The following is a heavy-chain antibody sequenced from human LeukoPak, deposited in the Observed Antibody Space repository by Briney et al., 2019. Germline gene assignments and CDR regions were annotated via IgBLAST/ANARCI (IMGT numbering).Heavy chain of an antibody. CDR3: ARGWDGYYNPWFGY. Sequence: SETLSLTCAVYGGSFSGYYWSWIRQPPGKGLEWIGEINHSGSTNYNPSLKSRVTISVDTSKNQFSLKLSSVTAADTAVYYCARGWDGYYNPWFGYWGQGTLVTVSS. D-gene: IGHD3-9*01. CDR2: INHSGST. J-gene: IGHJ4*02. V-gene: IGHV4-34*01. CDR1: GGSFSGYY.